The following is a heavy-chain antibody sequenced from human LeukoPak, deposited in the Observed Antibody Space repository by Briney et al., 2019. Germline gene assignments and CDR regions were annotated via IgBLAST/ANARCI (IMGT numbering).Heavy chain of an antibody. V-gene: IGHV4-59*08. D-gene: IGHD2-15*01. CDR3: ARTLYCSGGSCYPRGVDV. J-gene: IGHJ6*02. Sequence: SETLSLTCTVSGGSISSYYWSWIRQPPGKGLEWIGYIYYSGSTNYNPSLKSRVTISVDTSKNQFSLKLSSVTAADTAVYYCARTLYCSGGSCYPRGVDVWGQGTTVTVSS. CDR1: GGSISSYY. CDR2: IYYSGST.